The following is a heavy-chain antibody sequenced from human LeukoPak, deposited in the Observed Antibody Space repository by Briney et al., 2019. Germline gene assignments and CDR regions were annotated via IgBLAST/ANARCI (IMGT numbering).Heavy chain of an antibody. V-gene: IGHV1-69*05. CDR2: FIPIFGTA. CDR3: ARGANYYDSSGVFDY. J-gene: IGHJ4*02. D-gene: IGHD3-22*01. CDR1: GYTFTGYY. Sequence: ASVKVSCKASGYTFTGYYIHWVRQAPGQGLEWVGGFIPIFGTANYAQKFQGRLTITTDESTSTAYMDLSSLRSEDTAVYYCARGANYYDSSGVFDYWGQGTLVTVSS.